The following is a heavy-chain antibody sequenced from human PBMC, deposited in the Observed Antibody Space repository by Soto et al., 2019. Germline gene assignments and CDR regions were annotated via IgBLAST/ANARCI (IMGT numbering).Heavy chain of an antibody. V-gene: IGHV4-59*01. CDR3: ARDGSFGFGMDV. CDR2: IYETETT. CDR1: GDSIDRYY. D-gene: IGHD3-10*01. J-gene: IGHJ6*02. Sequence: PSVTLPLTCTVSGDSIDRYYWSWIRQPPGKGLEWIGYIYETETTSYNPSLKSRVSTSLDTSKNQISLELRSVTAADTAVYYCARDGSFGFGMDVWGQGTTVTVSS.